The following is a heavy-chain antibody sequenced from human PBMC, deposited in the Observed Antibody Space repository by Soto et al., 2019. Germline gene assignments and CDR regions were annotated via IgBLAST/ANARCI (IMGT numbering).Heavy chain of an antibody. D-gene: IGHD5-18*01. CDR3: AKAHFNYVDTAMVFDY. J-gene: IGHJ4*02. Sequence: GGSLRLSCAASGFTFSSYAMSWVRQAPGKGLEWVSAISGSGGSTYYADSVKGRFTISRDNSKNTLYLQMNSLGAEDTAVYYCAKAHFNYVDTAMVFDYWGQGTLVTVSS. CDR2: ISGSGGST. CDR1: GFTFSSYA. V-gene: IGHV3-23*01.